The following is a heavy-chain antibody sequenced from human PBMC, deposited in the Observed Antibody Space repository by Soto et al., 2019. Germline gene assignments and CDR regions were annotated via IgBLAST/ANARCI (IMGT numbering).Heavy chain of an antibody. Sequence: SETLSLTCVVSGVSLSSNWWSWVRQPPGKGLEWIGEIYHSGSTNYNPSLKSRVTISVDKSKNQFSLKLSSVTAADTAVYYCARDPDIVLVPAAPSYYCYYGMDVWGQGTTVTVSS. D-gene: IGHD2-2*01. V-gene: IGHV4-4*02. J-gene: IGHJ6*02. CDR1: GVSLSSNW. CDR2: IYHSGST. CDR3: ARDPDIVLVPAAPSYYCYYGMDV.